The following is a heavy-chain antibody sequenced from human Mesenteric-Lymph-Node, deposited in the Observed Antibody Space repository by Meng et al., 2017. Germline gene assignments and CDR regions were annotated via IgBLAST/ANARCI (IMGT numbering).Heavy chain of an antibody. CDR1: GFTFSSYS. J-gene: IGHJ3*02. CDR3: ARKAVAGKRGGAFDI. V-gene: IGHV3-21*01. Sequence: GESLKISCAASGFTFSSYSMNWVRQAPGKGLEWVSSISSSSYIYYADSVKGRFTISRDNAKNSLYLQMNSLRAEDTAVYYCARKAVAGKRGGAFDIWGQGTMVTVSS. D-gene: IGHD6-19*01. CDR2: ISSSSYI.